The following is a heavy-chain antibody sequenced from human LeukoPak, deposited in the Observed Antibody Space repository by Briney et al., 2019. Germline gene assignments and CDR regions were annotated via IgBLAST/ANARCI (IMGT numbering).Heavy chain of an antibody. V-gene: IGHV1-2*02. Sequence: ASVKVSCKASGYTFTGYYMHWVRQAPGQGLEWMGWINPNSGGTNYAQKFQGRVTMTRDTSISTAYMELSRLRSDDTAVYYCARDLGDTNYGMDVWGQGTTVTASS. CDR1: GYTFTGYY. D-gene: IGHD5-18*01. CDR2: INPNSGGT. CDR3: ARDLGDTNYGMDV. J-gene: IGHJ6*02.